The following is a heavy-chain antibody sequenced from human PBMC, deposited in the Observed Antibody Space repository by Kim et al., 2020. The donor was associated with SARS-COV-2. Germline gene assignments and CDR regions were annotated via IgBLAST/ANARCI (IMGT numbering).Heavy chain of an antibody. CDR3: AKDISSGSYGAFEI. V-gene: IGHV3-9*01. Sequence: ADSVKGRFTISRDNAKNSLYLQMNSLRAEDTALYYCAKDISSGSYGAFEIWGQGTMVTVSS. J-gene: IGHJ3*02. D-gene: IGHD1-26*01.